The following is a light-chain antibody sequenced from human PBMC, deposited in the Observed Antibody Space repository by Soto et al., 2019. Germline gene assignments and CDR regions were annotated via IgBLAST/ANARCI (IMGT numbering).Light chain of an antibody. CDR2: GNT. Sequence: QSVLTQPPSLSGAPGQRVTISCTGSSSNIGAGYDVHWYQQLPGTAPKLLIYGNTNRPSGVPDRFSGSKSGTSASLAITGLQAEDEAHYYCQSYDSSLRGFWVFGGGTKLTVL. CDR3: QSYDSSLRGFWV. CDR1: SSNIGAGYD. V-gene: IGLV1-40*01. J-gene: IGLJ3*02.